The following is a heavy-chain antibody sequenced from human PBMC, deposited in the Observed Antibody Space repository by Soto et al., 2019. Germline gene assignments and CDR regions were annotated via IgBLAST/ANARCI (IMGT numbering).Heavy chain of an antibody. CDR1: GGTFSSDT. J-gene: IGHJ4*02. CDR3: ARGGDYGYYVFDY. Sequence: SVKVSCKASGGTFSSDTISWVRQAPGQGLEWMGRIIPILGIANYAQKFQGRVTITADKSTSTAYMELSSLRSEDTAVYYCARGGDYGYYVFDYWGQGTLVTVAS. D-gene: IGHD4-17*01. CDR2: IIPILGIA. V-gene: IGHV1-69*02.